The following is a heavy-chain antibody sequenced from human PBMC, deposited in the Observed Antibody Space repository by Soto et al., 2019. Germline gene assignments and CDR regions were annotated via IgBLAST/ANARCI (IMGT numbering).Heavy chain of an antibody. J-gene: IGHJ6*02. Sequence: QVQLVQSGAEVKKPGASVKVSCKASGYTFTRSGISWVRQAPGQGLEWMGWISTYNGDTNYAQTFQGRVTMTTDTSTSTVHMEVRSLRSDDTAVYYCAREGVAAYCYYGMDVWGQGNPVTVSS. CDR2: ISTYNGDT. D-gene: IGHD2-15*01. CDR1: GYTFTRSG. V-gene: IGHV1-18*01. CDR3: AREGVAAYCYYGMDV.